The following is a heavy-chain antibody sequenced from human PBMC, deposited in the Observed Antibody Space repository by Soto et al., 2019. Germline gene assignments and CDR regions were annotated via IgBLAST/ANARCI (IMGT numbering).Heavy chain of an antibody. Sequence: ASVKVSCKASGYTFTSYYMHWVRQAPGQGLGWMGIINPSGGSTSYAQKFQGRVTMTRDTSTSTVYMELSSLRSEDTAVYYCASPSTPVLANDAFDIWGQGTMVTVSS. CDR2: INPSGGST. D-gene: IGHD3-3*01. CDR1: GYTFTSYY. V-gene: IGHV1-46*01. J-gene: IGHJ3*02. CDR3: ASPSTPVLANDAFDI.